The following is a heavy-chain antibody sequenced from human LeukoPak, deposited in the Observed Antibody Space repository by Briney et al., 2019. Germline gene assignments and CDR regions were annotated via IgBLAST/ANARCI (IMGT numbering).Heavy chain of an antibody. Sequence: GGSLRLSCAASGLTVSSNSMSWVRQAPGKGLEWVSAIYSGGSTYYTDSVKGIFTISRDNSKNTLYLQMNSLRAEDTAVYYCARDLTAAGRMFDYWGQGTLVTVSS. CDR1: GLTVSSNS. V-gene: IGHV3-66*01. J-gene: IGHJ4*02. CDR3: ARDLTAAGRMFDY. D-gene: IGHD6-13*01. CDR2: IYSGGST.